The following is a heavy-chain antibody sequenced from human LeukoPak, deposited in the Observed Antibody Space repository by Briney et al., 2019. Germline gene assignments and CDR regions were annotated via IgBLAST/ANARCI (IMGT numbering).Heavy chain of an antibody. J-gene: IGHJ3*02. Sequence: PGGSLRLSCAASGFTFSTYEMNWVRQAPAKGLEWVSWTSSSGTTKYYADSVKGRFTISRDNAKNSLYLRMNSLRAEDTAVYYCAREGTSNGFDIWGQGIMVTVSS. D-gene: IGHD1-1*01. V-gene: IGHV3-48*03. CDR1: GFTFSTYE. CDR3: AREGTSNGFDI. CDR2: TSSSGTTK.